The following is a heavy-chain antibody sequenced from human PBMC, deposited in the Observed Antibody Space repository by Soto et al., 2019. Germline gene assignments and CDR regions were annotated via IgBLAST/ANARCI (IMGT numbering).Heavy chain of an antibody. D-gene: IGHD3-3*02. CDR1: GYSFTRYW. CDR3: ARGADGTIYY. Sequence: GESLKISCKGSGYSFTRYWIGWVRQMPGKGLEWMGIIYPGDSDTRYIPSFQGQVTISADKSISTAYLQMNSLRAEDTAVYYCARGADGTIYYWGQGTLVTVSS. J-gene: IGHJ4*02. V-gene: IGHV5-51*01. CDR2: IYPGDSDT.